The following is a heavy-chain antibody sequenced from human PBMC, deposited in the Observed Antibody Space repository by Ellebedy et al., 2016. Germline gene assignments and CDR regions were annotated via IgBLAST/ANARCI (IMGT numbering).Heavy chain of an antibody. CDR2: ISSSSYI. V-gene: IGHV3-21*01. D-gene: IGHD2-2*01. CDR1: GFTFSSYS. J-gene: IGHJ6*02. Sequence: GESLKISCAASGFTFSSYSMNWVRQAPGKGLEWVSCISSSSYIYYADSMKGRITISRDNAKKSLYLQMNSLRAEDTAVYYCAREIVVVPAAIVSDLTTRYFYYNGMDVWGQGTTVTVSS. CDR3: AREIVVVPAAIVSDLTTRYFYYNGMDV.